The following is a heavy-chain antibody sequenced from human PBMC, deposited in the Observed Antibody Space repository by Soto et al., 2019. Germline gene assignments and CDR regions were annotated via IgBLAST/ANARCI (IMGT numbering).Heavy chain of an antibody. D-gene: IGHD6-19*01. CDR2: IVVASGYS. CDR1: GFTFGSSA. CDR3: AADVIGVAGDFDH. Sequence: LVQSGPDVKKPGTSVKVSCKASGFTFGSSAVQWVRQVRGQRLEWIGWIVVASGYSNVAQKFQDRVSLTRDLSTNTAFMELSSLTSEDSAMYYCAADVIGVAGDFDHWGQGTLVSVSS. V-gene: IGHV1-58*01. J-gene: IGHJ4*02.